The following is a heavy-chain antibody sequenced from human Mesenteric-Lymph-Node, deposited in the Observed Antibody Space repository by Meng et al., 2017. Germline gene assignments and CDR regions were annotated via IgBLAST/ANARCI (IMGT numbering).Heavy chain of an antibody. V-gene: IGHV3-23*01. J-gene: IGHJ5*02. D-gene: IGHD1-1*01. Sequence: EMQPLGSGGGLVPLGGALSLPRAGAAFNFRGYIMYWLRQAPGKGLEWVSGISGSGDNTHYLDSVKGRFTISRDNSKNSLYLQMNSLRAEDTAVYYCAREGLERRENWFDPWGQGTLVTVSS. CDR3: AREGLERRENWFDP. CDR1: AFNFRGYI. CDR2: ISGSGDNT.